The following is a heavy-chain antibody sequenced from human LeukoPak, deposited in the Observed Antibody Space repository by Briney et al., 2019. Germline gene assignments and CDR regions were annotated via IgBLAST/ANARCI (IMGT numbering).Heavy chain of an antibody. CDR1: GFTVSSNY. J-gene: IGHJ4*02. V-gene: IGHV3-53*01. D-gene: IGHD6-19*01. Sequence: GRSLRLSCAASGFTVSSNYMSWVRQAPGKGLEWVSVIYSGGSTYYADSVKGRFTISRDNSKNTLYLQMNSLRAEDTAVYYCARSYSSGWYYFDYWGQGTLVTVSS. CDR2: IYSGGST. CDR3: ARSYSSGWYYFDY.